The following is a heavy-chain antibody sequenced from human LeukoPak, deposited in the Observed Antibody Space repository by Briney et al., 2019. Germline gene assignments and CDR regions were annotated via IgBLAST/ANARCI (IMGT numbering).Heavy chain of an antibody. CDR3: ARVFRYDILSGAPHFDY. J-gene: IGHJ4*02. CDR1: GGSISSSNW. D-gene: IGHD3-9*01. CDR2: IYHSGST. V-gene: IGHV4-4*02. Sequence: SGTLSLTCAVSGGSISSSNWWSWVRQPPGKGLEWIGEIYHSGSTNYNPSLKSRVTISVDKSKNQFSLKLSSVTAADTAVYYCARVFRYDILSGAPHFDYWGQGTLVTVSS.